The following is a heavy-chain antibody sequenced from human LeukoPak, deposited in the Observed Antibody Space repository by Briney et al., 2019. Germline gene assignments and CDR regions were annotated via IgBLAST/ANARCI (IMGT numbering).Heavy chain of an antibody. CDR2: IHHSGNS. CDR3: TRGHWGLQS. V-gene: IGHV4-59*02. CDR1: GASVTDYY. Sequence: SETLSLTCTVSGASVTDYYWSWIRQSPGKGLEWISYIHHSGNSDYNPSLRSRVTTSLDTSKNQFSLNLISVTAADTAVYYCTRGHWGLQSWSQGTLVTASS. J-gene: IGHJ5*02. D-gene: IGHD7-27*01.